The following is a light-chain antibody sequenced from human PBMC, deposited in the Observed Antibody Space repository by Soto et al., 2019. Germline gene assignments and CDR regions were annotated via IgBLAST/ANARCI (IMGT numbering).Light chain of an antibody. J-gene: IGKJ1*01. V-gene: IGKV3-11*01. CDR2: DAS. CDR1: QGVSSY. Sequence: EIVLTQSPATLSLSPGERATLSCRASQGVSSYLAWYQQKPGQAPRLLIYDASNRATGIPARFSGSGSGTDFTLTISSLEPEDFAVYYCQQRSNWPRTFGQGTKGDIK. CDR3: QQRSNWPRT.